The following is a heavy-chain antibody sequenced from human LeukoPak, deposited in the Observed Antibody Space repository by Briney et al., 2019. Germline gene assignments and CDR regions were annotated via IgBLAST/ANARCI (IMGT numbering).Heavy chain of an antibody. V-gene: IGHV1-46*01. CDR3: ARGGWTYYYYYYMDV. J-gene: IGHJ6*03. Sequence: ASVKVSCKASGYTFTSYYMHWVRQAPGQGLEWMGIINPSGGSTSYAQKFQGRVTMTRDTSTNTVYMHLSSLRSEDTAVYYCARGGWTYYYYYYMDVWGKGTTVTISS. CDR1: GYTFTSYY. D-gene: IGHD3/OR15-3a*01. CDR2: INPSGGST.